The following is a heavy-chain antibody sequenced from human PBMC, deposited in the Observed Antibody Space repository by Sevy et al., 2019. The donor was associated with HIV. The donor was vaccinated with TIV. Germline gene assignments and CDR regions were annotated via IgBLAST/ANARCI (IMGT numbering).Heavy chain of an antibody. CDR3: ARHCSSTTCSHAFDI. CDR2: INHSGSN. Sequence: SETLSLTCAVYGGSFSGYYWSWIRQPPGKGLEWIGEINHSGSNNYNPSLKSRVTISVDTSKNQFSLKLSSVTAADTAVYYCARHCSSTTCSHAFDIWGQGTMVTVSS. D-gene: IGHD2-2*01. V-gene: IGHV4-34*01. J-gene: IGHJ3*02. CDR1: GGSFSGYY.